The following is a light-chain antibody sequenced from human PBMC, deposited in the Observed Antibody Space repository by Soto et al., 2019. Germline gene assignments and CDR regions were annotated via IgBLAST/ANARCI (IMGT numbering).Light chain of an antibody. CDR3: QHYGSSPWT. V-gene: IGKV3-20*01. J-gene: IGKJ1*01. CDR1: QSVRNNY. CDR2: AAS. Sequence: EIVLTQSPGTLSLSPGERATLSCRASQSVRNNYLAWYQQKPGQAPRHLIYAASGRATGIPDRFSGSGSGTDCTLTINRLEPEDFAVYYCQHYGSSPWTFGQGTKVEIK.